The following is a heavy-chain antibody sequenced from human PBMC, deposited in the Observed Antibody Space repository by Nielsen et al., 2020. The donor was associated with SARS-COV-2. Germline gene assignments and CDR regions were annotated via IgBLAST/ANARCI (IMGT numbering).Heavy chain of an antibody. CDR1: GYTATDYF. V-gene: IGHV1-2*06. J-gene: IGHJ6*02. CDR3: ATEVNQGGMDV. Sequence: ASVKVSCKASGYTATDYFVHWVRQDPGQGLEWMGRISPNRGATNYAQTFQGRVIMTRDTSTATAYIELSRLTSDDTAVYYCATEVNQGGMDVWGQGTTVIVSS. CDR2: ISPNRGAT. D-gene: IGHD1-14*01.